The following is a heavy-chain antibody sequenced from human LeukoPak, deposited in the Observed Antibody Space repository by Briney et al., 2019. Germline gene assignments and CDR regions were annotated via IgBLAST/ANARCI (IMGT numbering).Heavy chain of an antibody. CDR2: INSDGSRT. CDR1: GFTFSSAW. V-gene: IGHV3-74*01. D-gene: IGHD1-26*01. J-gene: IGHJ4*02. Sequence: PGGSLRLSCTASGFTFSSAWMFWVRQAPGKGLVWVSHINSDGSRTGYADSVKGRFTISRDNAKSTLYLQMNSLRADDAAVYYCAIGGSHGYWGQGTLVTVSS. CDR3: AIGGSHGY.